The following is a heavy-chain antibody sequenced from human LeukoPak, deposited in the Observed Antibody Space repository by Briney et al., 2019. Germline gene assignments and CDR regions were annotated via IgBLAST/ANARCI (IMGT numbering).Heavy chain of an antibody. J-gene: IGHJ4*02. Sequence: PGGSLRLSCAASGLSFSNYGMHWVRQAPGKGLEWVAVIWYDGSNKYFVDSVKGRFTISRDNSKNTLYLQMNSLRAEDTAVYYCARAKSGSSARYWGQGTLVTVSS. CDR1: GLSFSNYG. V-gene: IGHV3-33*01. CDR2: IWYDGSNK. CDR3: ARAKSGSSARY. D-gene: IGHD1-26*01.